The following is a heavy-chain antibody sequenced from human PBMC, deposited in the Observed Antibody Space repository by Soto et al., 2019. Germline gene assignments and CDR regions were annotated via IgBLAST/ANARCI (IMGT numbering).Heavy chain of an antibody. CDR3: AREWAEDIVVVPPAGGNLFDP. V-gene: IGHV4-59*01. Sequence: PSETLSLTCTVSGGSISSYYGSWIRQPPGKGLEGIGYIYYSGSTNYNPSLKSRVTISVDTSKNQFSLKLSSVTAADKAVYYCAREWAEDIVVVPPAGGNLFDPWGQGTLVNVSS. CDR2: IYYSGST. D-gene: IGHD2-2*01. CDR1: GGSISSYY. J-gene: IGHJ5*02.